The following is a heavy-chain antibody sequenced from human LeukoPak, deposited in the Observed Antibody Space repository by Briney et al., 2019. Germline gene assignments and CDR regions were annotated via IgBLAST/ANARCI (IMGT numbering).Heavy chain of an antibody. J-gene: IGHJ4*02. D-gene: IGHD3-9*01. V-gene: IGHV1-69*05. CDR2: IIPIFGTA. Sequence: SVKVSCKASGGTFSSYAISLVRQAPGQGLEWMGRIIPIFGTANYAQKFQGIVTITTDESTSTAYMELSSLRSEDTAVYYCARNPYDILTGYGYYFDYWGQGTLVTVSS. CDR3: ARNPYDILTGYGYYFDY. CDR1: GGTFSSYA.